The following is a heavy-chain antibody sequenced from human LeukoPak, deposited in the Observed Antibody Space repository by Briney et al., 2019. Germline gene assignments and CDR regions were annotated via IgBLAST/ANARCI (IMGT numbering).Heavy chain of an antibody. Sequence: SETLSLTCAVYGGSFSGYYWSWTRQPPGKGLEWIGEINHSGSTNYNPSLKSRVTISVDTSKNQFSLKLSSVTAADTAVYYCARGVSDYVWGSYRSGSNWFDPWGQGTLVTVSS. CDR1: GGSFSGYY. V-gene: IGHV4-34*01. J-gene: IGHJ5*02. CDR3: ARGVSDYVWGSYRSGSNWFDP. D-gene: IGHD3-16*02. CDR2: INHSGST.